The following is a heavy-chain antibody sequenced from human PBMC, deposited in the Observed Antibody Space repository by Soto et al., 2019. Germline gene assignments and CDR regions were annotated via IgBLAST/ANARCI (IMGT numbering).Heavy chain of an antibody. Sequence: SETLSLTCAVSGYSISLGYYWGWIRQPPGKGLEWIGSIYHSGNTYYNPSLKSRVSISLDTSKNHFYLELTSVTAADTAVYYCARSVPADPAPYNWNYVYYGDYWCQGTLVTVSS. V-gene: IGHV4-38-2*01. CDR2: IYHSGNT. CDR3: ARSVPADPAPYNWNYVYYGDY. D-gene: IGHD1-7*01. J-gene: IGHJ4*02. CDR1: GYSISLGYY.